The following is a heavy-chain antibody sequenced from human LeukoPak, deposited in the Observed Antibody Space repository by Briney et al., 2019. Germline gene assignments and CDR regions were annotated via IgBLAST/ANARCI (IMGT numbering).Heavy chain of an antibody. Sequence: PGGSLRLSCAGSRFTFSNYSINWVRQAPGKGLEWVSSISPSSHYIYYADSVRGRFTISRDNARNSLYLQMNSLRDEDTAVYYYARDRHTAMVYYYYYMDVWGTGTTVTVSS. CDR2: ISPSSHYI. D-gene: IGHD5-18*01. V-gene: IGHV3-21*04. CDR3: ARDRHTAMVYYYYYMDV. J-gene: IGHJ6*03. CDR1: RFTFSNYS.